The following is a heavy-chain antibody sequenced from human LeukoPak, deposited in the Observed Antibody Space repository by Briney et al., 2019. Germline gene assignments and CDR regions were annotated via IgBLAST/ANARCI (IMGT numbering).Heavy chain of an antibody. CDR3: ASQLRYYYGMDV. V-gene: IGHV4-4*07. CDR2: SYTSGST. Sequence: SETLSLTCTVSGGALSGYYCSWIRQPPGKGLEWIGRSYTSGSTDYNPSLKSRVTMSVDTSKNQFSLKLSSVTAADTAVYYCASQLRYYYGMDVWGQGTTVTVSS. CDR1: GGALSGYY. J-gene: IGHJ6*02. D-gene: IGHD1-1*01.